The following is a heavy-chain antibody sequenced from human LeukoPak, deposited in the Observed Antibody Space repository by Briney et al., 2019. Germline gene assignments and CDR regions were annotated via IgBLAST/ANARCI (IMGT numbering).Heavy chain of an antibody. CDR2: IYYSGST. D-gene: IGHD3-10*01. V-gene: IGHV4-59*08. CDR1: GGSISSYY. Sequence: PSETLSLTCTVSGGSISSYYWSWIRQPPGKGLEWIGYIYYSGSTNYNPSLKSRVTISVDTSKNQFSLKLSSVTAADTAVYYCARIPITMVREVIIPDAFDIWGQGTMVTVSS. J-gene: IGHJ3*02. CDR3: ARIPITMVREVIIPDAFDI.